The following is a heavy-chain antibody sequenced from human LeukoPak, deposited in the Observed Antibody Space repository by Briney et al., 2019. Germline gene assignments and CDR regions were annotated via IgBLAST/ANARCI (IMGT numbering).Heavy chain of an antibody. CDR2: ISSSGSTI. CDR3: ARDRYDYVWGSYRRPFHFDY. CDR1: GFTFSSYE. Sequence: GGSLRLSCAASGFTFSSYEMNWVGQAPGKGLEGVSYISSSGSTIYYADSVKGRFTISRDNAKNSLYLQMNSLRAEDTAVYYCARDRYDYVWGSYRRPFHFDYWGQGTLVTVSS. V-gene: IGHV3-48*03. D-gene: IGHD3-16*02. J-gene: IGHJ4*02.